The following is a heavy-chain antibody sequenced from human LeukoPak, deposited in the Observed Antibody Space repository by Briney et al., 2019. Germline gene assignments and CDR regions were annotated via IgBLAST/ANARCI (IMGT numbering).Heavy chain of an antibody. CDR2: IYPGDSNM. D-gene: IGHD1-26*01. CDR3: ARQLSGSYPFDP. Sequence: GDSLKISCKGSGYNFGNYWIGWVRQMPGKGLEWMGIIYPGDSNMRYSPPFQGQVTISADRSISTAYLQWSSLKASDTAMYYCARQLSGSYPFDPWGQGTLVTVSS. V-gene: IGHV5-51*01. CDR1: GYNFGNYW. J-gene: IGHJ5*02.